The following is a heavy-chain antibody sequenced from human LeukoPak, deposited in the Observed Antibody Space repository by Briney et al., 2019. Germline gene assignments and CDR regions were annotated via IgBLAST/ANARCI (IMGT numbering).Heavy chain of an antibody. CDR2: ITGSGGSA. J-gene: IGHJ4*02. CDR1: GLTFNSYD. Sequence: GGSLRLSCAASGLTFNSYDLSWVRQAPGKGLDWVSGITGSGGSAFYADSVKGRSTISRDNSKNTLYLQMNSLRAEDTAVYYCAKVSWSASDRHCWGQGALVTVSS. CDR3: AKVSWSASDRHC. D-gene: IGHD3-3*01. V-gene: IGHV3-23*01.